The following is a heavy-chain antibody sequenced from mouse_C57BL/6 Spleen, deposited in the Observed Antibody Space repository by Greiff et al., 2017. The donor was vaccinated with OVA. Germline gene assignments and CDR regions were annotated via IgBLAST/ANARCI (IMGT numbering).Heavy chain of an antibody. CDR3: ARLHYYGSSYVGFAY. J-gene: IGHJ3*01. D-gene: IGHD1-1*01. CDR1: GYTFTSYW. CDR2: IDPSDSET. Sequence: QVQLQQPGAELVRPGSSVKLSCKASGYTFTSYWMHWVKQRPIQGLEWIGNIDPSDSETHYNQKFKDKATLTVDKSSSTAYMQLSSLTSEDSAVYYCARLHYYGSSYVGFAYWGQGTLVTVSA. V-gene: IGHV1-52*01.